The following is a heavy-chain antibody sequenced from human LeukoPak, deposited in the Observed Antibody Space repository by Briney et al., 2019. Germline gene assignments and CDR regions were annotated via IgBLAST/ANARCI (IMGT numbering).Heavy chain of an antibody. J-gene: IGHJ3*02. CDR3: ARVGCGGDCYADAFDI. CDR2: VSPYDGRT. CDR1: GYMFTSYG. Sequence: ASVKVSCKASGYMFTSYGISWVRQAPGQGLEWMGWVSPYDGRTNYAQKLQGRVTMTRDTSTSTVYMELSSLRSEDTAIYYCARVGCGGDCYADAFDIWGQGTMVTVSS. D-gene: IGHD2-21*02. V-gene: IGHV1-18*01.